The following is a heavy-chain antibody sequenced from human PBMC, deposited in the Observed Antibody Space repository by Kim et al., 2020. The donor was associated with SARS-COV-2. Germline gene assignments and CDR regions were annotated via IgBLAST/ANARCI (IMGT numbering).Heavy chain of an antibody. D-gene: IGHD6-19*01. J-gene: IGHJ4*02. CDR1: GFTVSSNY. Sequence: GGSLRLSCAASGFTVSSNYMSWVRQAPGKGLEWVSVIYSGGSTYYADSVKGRFTISRDNSKNTLYLQMHSLRAEDTAVYYCAGGVSGWTLGNFDYWGQGTLVTVSS. V-gene: IGHV3-53*01. CDR2: IYSGGST. CDR3: AGGVSGWTLGNFDY.